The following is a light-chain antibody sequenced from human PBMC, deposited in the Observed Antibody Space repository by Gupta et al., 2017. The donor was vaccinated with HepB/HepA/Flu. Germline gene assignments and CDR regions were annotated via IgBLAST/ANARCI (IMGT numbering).Light chain of an antibody. CDR3: QQRRT. J-gene: IGKJ3*01. CDR2: AAS. Sequence: DIQMTQSPSSLSASVGDRVTITCRASQSISSYLNWDQQKPGKDPKLLSYAASSLQSGVTSRFSGSGSGTDFTRPSSSVQAEDFETYDCQQRRTFGHGTKVDIK. CDR1: QSISSY. V-gene: IGKV1-39*01.